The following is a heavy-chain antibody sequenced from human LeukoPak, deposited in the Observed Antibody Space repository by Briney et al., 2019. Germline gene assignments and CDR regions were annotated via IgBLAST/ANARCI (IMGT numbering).Heavy chain of an antibody. J-gene: IGHJ4*02. Sequence: SETLSLTCAVYGGSFSGYYWSWIRQPPGKGLEWIGEINHSGSTNYNPSLKSRVTISVDTSKNQFSLKLSSVTAADTAVYYCVSAADFFDYWGQGTLVTVSS. CDR1: GGSFSGYY. D-gene: IGHD6-13*01. CDR3: VSAADFFDY. V-gene: IGHV4-34*01. CDR2: INHSGST.